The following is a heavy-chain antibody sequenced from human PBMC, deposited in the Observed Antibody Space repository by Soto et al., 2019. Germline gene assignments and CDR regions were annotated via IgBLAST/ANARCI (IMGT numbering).Heavy chain of an antibody. CDR2: IWYDGSNK. CDR3: ARGHDYGDYALDI. Sequence: GGPLRLSCAASGFTFSSYGMHWVRQAPGKGLEWVAVIWYDGSNKYYADSVKGRFTISRDNSKNTLYLQMNSLRAEDTAVYYCARGHDYGDYALDIWGQGTMVTVSS. J-gene: IGHJ3*02. D-gene: IGHD4-17*01. CDR1: GFTFSSYG. V-gene: IGHV3-33*01.